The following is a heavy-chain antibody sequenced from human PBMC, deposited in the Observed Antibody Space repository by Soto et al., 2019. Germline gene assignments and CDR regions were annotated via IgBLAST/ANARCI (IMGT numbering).Heavy chain of an antibody. J-gene: IGHJ6*02. CDR2: IHHSGST. V-gene: IGHV4-4*02. D-gene: IGHD2-21*02. Sequence: QVQLQESGPGLVKPSGTLSLSCAVSGDSISRRNWWSWVRQSPGQGLEWIGEIHHSGSTNYNLSLKSRVTISIDKSKNHFSLSLTSVTAAATAVYYCARATAVADEIVYGLDVWGQGTAVTVSS. CDR1: GDSISRRNW. CDR3: ARATAVADEIVYGLDV.